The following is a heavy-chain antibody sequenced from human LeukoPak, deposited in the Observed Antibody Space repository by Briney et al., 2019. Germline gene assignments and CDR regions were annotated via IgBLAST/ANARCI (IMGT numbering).Heavy chain of an antibody. CDR1: GFTFSSYW. CDR2: INSEGSST. V-gene: IGHV3-74*01. Sequence: TGGSLRLSCAASGFTFSSYWIHWVRQAPGKGLVWVSRINSEGSSTSYADSVKGRFTISRDNAKNSLYLQMNSLRAEDTAVYYCARVSSNTVTTLQYFDYWGQGTLVTVSS. CDR3: ARVSSNTVTTLQYFDY. D-gene: IGHD4-17*01. J-gene: IGHJ4*02.